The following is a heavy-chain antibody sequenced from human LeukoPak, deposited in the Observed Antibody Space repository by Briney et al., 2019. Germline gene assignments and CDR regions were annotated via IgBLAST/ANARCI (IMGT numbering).Heavy chain of an antibody. CDR3: ARADYYGSGYPVINYMDV. CDR1: GGTFSSYA. D-gene: IGHD3-10*01. J-gene: IGHJ6*03. Sequence: ASVKVSCKASGGTFSSYAISWVRQAPGQGLEWMGGIIPILGTANYAQKFQGRVTITTDESTSTAYMGLSSLRSEDTAVYYCARADYYGSGYPVINYMDVWGKGTTVTVSS. CDR2: IIPILGTA. V-gene: IGHV1-69*05.